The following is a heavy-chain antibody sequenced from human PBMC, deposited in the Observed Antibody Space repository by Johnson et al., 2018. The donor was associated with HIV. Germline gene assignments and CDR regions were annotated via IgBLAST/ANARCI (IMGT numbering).Heavy chain of an antibody. Sequence: EVQLLESGGGLVQPGGSLRLSCAASGFTVSSNYMSWVRQAPGKGLECVSVIYSGGSTYYADSVKGRFTISRDNSKNTLYLQMNSLRAEDTAVYYCAKDYSSSSLDAFDIWGQGTMVTVSS. D-gene: IGHD6-6*01. J-gene: IGHJ3*02. CDR3: AKDYSSSSLDAFDI. V-gene: IGHV3-66*01. CDR1: GFTVSSNY. CDR2: IYSGGST.